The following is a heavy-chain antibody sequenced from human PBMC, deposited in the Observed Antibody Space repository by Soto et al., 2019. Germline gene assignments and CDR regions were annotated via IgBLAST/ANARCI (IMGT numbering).Heavy chain of an antibody. CDR3: ARGGSTSWLRALDL. V-gene: IGHV3-74*01. J-gene: IGHJ5*02. D-gene: IGHD6-13*01. Sequence: EVQLVESGGGLVQPGGSLRLSCAVSGFTFSNYYMQWVRQGPGKGLVYVARIDFDGRSTVHADSVKGRFTISRDNPKDTFEPQMNSLGAEDTGGYYFARGGSTSWLRALDLWGQGTLVTVSS. CDR1: GFTFSNYY. CDR2: IDFDGRST.